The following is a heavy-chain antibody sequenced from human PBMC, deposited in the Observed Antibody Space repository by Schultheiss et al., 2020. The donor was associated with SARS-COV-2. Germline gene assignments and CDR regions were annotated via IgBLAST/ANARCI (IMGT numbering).Heavy chain of an antibody. CDR2: IDDSGST. CDR1: GGSFSGYY. Sequence: SETLSLTCAVYGGSFSGYYWSWIRQPPGKGLEWMGNIDDSGSTNYNPSLKGRVTISADTSKNQFSLKLSSVTAADTAVYYCARDVEFDYWGQGTLVTVSS. CDR3: ARDVEFDY. V-gene: IGHV4-59*01. J-gene: IGHJ4*02.